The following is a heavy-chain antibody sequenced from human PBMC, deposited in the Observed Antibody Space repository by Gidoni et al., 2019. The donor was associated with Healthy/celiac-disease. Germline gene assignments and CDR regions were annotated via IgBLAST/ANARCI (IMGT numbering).Heavy chain of an antibody. CDR3: ARQSRGVTSYREDYYYGMDV. J-gene: IGHJ6*02. CDR2: TCTAGDT. CDR1: GFTFSSYD. V-gene: IGHV3-13*01. Sequence: EVQLVESGGGLVQPGESLRLSCAASGFTFSSYDVHLVRHATGNGLGCVSATCTAGDTYYPGSVSDRFTISRENAKNSLYLQMNSLRAGDTAVYYCARQSRGVTSYREDYYYGMDVWGQGTTVTVSS. D-gene: IGHD2-21*02.